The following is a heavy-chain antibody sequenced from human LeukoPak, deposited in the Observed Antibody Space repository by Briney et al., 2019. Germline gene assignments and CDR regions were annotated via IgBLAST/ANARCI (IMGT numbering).Heavy chain of an antibody. D-gene: IGHD2-2*01. J-gene: IGHJ4*02. V-gene: IGHV1-24*01. CDR2: FDPEDGET. Sequence: ASVKVSWKVSEYTLTELSMHWVRQAPGKGLEWMGGFDPEDGETIYAQKFQGRVTMTRDTSTSTVYMELSSLRSEDTAVYYCARVSQRAYCSSTSCPIDYWGQGTLVTVSS. CDR1: EYTLTELS. CDR3: ARVSQRAYCSSTSCPIDY.